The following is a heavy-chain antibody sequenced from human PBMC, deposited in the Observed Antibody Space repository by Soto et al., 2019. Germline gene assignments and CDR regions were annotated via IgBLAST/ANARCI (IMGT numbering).Heavy chain of an antibody. CDR3: GRGEMATMNYYYYGMDV. Sequence: QVQLVQSGAEVKKPGSSVKVSCKASGGTFSSYGISWVRQAPGQGLEWMGGIIPIFGTANYAQNFQGRVTITADESTSTAYMELSSLRSEDTAVYYCGRGEMATMNYYYYGMDVWGQGTTVTVSS. D-gene: IGHD5-12*01. CDR1: GGTFSSYG. V-gene: IGHV1-69*12. CDR2: IIPIFGTA. J-gene: IGHJ6*02.